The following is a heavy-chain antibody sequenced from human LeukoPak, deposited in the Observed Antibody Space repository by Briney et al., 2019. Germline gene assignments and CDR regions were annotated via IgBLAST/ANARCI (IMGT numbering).Heavy chain of an antibody. J-gene: IGHJ4*02. Sequence: PSETLSLTCTVSGGSISSYYWSWIRQPAGKGLEWIGHIYYSGSTNHNPSLKSRVTISVDTSKNQFSLKLSSVTAADTAVYYCARQGAGVPFDYWGRGTLVTVSS. D-gene: IGHD3-10*01. CDR3: ARQGAGVPFDY. V-gene: IGHV4-59*08. CDR1: GGSISSYY. CDR2: IYYSGST.